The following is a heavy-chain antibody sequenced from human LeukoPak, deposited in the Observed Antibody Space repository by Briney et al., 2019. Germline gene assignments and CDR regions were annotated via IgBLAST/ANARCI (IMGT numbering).Heavy chain of an antibody. CDR1: GFTFSNYA. V-gene: IGHV3-23*01. Sequence: GGSLRLSCAASGFTFSNYAMTWVRQAPGKGLEWVSTIGGSGYTTYYADSVKGLFTISRDNSKSTLYLQMNSLGVEDTAVYYCAKAQVGAYFDYWGQGTLVTVSS. CDR3: AKAQVGAYFDY. CDR2: IGGSGYTT. J-gene: IGHJ4*02. D-gene: IGHD1-26*01.